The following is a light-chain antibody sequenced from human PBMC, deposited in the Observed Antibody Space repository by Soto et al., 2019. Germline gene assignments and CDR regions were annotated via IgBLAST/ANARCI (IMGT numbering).Light chain of an antibody. Sequence: QSVLTQPPSASGTPGQRVTISCSGSNSNIGDNTVNWFQQLPGTAPKLLLSTNNQRPSGVPDRFSGSKSGTSASLAISGLQSEDEADYYCASWDVSLNGVVFGGGTKFTVL. CDR2: TNN. J-gene: IGLJ2*01. CDR1: NSNIGDNT. V-gene: IGLV1-44*01. CDR3: ASWDVSLNGVV.